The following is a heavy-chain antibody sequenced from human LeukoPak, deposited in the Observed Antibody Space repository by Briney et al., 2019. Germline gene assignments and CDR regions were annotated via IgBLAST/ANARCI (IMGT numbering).Heavy chain of an antibody. J-gene: IGHJ6*03. CDR2: INWNSDSI. D-gene: IGHD5-18*01. CDR3: ARGTDTNYYYYMDV. Sequence: PGGSLRLSCAVSGFTFDDYAMHWVRQVPGKGLEWVSGINWNSDSIGYADSVKGRFTISRDNSKNTLYLQMNSLRAEDTAVYYCARGTDTNYYYYMDVWGKGTTVTVSS. V-gene: IGHV3-9*01. CDR1: GFTFDDYA.